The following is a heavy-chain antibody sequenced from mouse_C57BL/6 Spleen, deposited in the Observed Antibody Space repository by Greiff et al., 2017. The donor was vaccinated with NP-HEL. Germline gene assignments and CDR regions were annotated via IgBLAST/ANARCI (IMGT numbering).Heavy chain of an antibody. J-gene: IGHJ1*03. D-gene: IGHD1-1*01. Sequence: QVQLQQPGAELVKPGASVKMSCKASGYTFTSYWITWVKQRPGQGLEWIGDIYPGSGSTNYNEKFKSKATLTVDTSSSTAYMQLSSLTSEDSAVYYCARGRVYYGRGWYFDVWGTGTTVTVSS. V-gene: IGHV1-55*01. CDR1: GYTFTSYW. CDR3: ARGRVYYGRGWYFDV. CDR2: IYPGSGST.